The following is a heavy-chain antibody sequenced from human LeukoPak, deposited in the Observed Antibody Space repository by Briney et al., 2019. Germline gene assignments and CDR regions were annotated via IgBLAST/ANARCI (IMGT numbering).Heavy chain of an antibody. CDR2: IYPGYSDS. J-gene: IGHJ5*02. CDR3: ARLTDYYDSSGYYRDYNWFDP. V-gene: IGHV5-51*01. Sequence: GESLNTYRKCPGYSLTNYWIALERQMSGKGLEWMGIIYPGYSDSIESPTFQGQVTISADKSINTAYLQWSSLTASDTAMYYCARLTDYYDSSGYYRDYNWFDPWGQGTLVTVSS. D-gene: IGHD3-22*01. CDR1: GYSLTNYW.